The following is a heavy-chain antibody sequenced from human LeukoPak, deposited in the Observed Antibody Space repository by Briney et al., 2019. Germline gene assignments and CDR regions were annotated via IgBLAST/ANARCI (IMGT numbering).Heavy chain of an antibody. CDR2: ISAYNGNT. V-gene: IGHV1-18*01. CDR3: ARDRTGIVGAPDDAFDI. Sequence: ASVKVSCKASGYTFTSYGISWVRQAPRQGLEWMGWISAYNGNTNYAQKLQGRVTMTTDTSTSTAYMELRSLRSDDTAVYYCARDRTGIVGAPDDAFDIWGQGTMVTVSS. D-gene: IGHD1-26*01. CDR1: GYTFTSYG. J-gene: IGHJ3*02.